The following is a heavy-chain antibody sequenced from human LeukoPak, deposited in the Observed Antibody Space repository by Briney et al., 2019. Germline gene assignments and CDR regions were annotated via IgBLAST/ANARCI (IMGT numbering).Heavy chain of an antibody. CDR2: IYYSGST. V-gene: IGHV4-59*01. CDR1: GGTISSYY. CDR3: ARSYYDSSGYLDY. Sequence: PETLSLTCTGSGGTISSYYWSWPRQPPCKGLDGIGDIYYSGSTNYNPSLMSRVTISVDTSKIQFSLKLSSVTAADTALYYCARSYYDSSGYLDYWGQGTLVTVSS. D-gene: IGHD3-22*01. J-gene: IGHJ4*02.